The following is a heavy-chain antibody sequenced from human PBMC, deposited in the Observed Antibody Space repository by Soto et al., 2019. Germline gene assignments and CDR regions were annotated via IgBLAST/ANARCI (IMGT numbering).Heavy chain of an antibody. CDR3: ARGPFRSSAMDV. D-gene: IGHD3-10*01. V-gene: IGHV1-69*10. CDR1: GDNFKKNV. J-gene: IGHJ6*02. CDR2: TIPALGKT. Sequence: ASVKTSCKTSGDNFKKNVFTWVRQAPGQGLEWMGGTIPALGKTHYIEKFQGRVTITVDDATRTVYMEVRDLTSEDTAIYYCARGPFRSSAMDVWGQGTTVTVSS.